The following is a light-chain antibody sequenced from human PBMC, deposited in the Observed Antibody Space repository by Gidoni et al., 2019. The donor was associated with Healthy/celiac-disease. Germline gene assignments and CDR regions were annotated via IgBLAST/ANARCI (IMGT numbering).Light chain of an antibody. CDR1: QSVSSSY. Sequence: EIVLMQSPGTLSLSPGERATLSCRASQSVSSSYLAWYQQKPGQAPRLLIYGASSRATGIPDRFSGSGFGTDFTLTISRLEPEDFAVYYCQQYGSSQTFGQGTKVEIK. CDR3: QQYGSSQT. CDR2: GAS. V-gene: IGKV3-20*01. J-gene: IGKJ1*01.